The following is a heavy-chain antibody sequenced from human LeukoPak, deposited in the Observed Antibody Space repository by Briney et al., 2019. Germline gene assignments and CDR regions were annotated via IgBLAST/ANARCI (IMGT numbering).Heavy chain of an antibody. V-gene: IGHV3-7*01. CDR3: ARGSIGGWYPLHFDY. Sequence: GGSLRLSCAASGFTFSSYWMSWVRQAPGKGLEWVANIKQDGSEKYYVDSVKGRFTISRDNAKNSLYQQMNSLRAEDTAVYYCARGSIGGWYPLHFDYWGQGTLVTVSS. CDR1: GFTFSSYW. J-gene: IGHJ4*02. D-gene: IGHD6-19*01. CDR2: IKQDGSEK.